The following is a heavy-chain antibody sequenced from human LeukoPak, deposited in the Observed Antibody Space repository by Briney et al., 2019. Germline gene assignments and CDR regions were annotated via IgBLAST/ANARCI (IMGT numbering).Heavy chain of an antibody. D-gene: IGHD5-12*01. Sequence: GGSLRLPCAASGFTFSNAWMSWVRQAPGKGLEWVGRIKSKTDGGTTDYAAPVKGRFTISRDDSKNTLYLQMNSLETEDTAVYYCTTGWISQYYYYYYYMDVWGKGTRSPSP. CDR2: IKSKTDGGTT. CDR3: TTGWISQYYYYYYYMDV. CDR1: GFTFSNAW. V-gene: IGHV3-15*01. J-gene: IGHJ6*03.